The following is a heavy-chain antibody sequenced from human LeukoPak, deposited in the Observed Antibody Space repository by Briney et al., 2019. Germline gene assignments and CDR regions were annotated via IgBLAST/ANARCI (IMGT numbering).Heavy chain of an antibody. Sequence: ASVKVSCKASGDNIINFPISWVRQAPGQGLEWMGGIIPIFGIANYAQKFQGRVTIAADKSTSTAYMELSSLRSEDTAVYFCAKEAAGGSYRSGFDFWGQGTLVTVSS. CDR2: IIPIFGIA. V-gene: IGHV1-69*10. CDR1: GDNIINFP. CDR3: AKEAAGGSYRSGFDF. J-gene: IGHJ4*02. D-gene: IGHD1-26*01.